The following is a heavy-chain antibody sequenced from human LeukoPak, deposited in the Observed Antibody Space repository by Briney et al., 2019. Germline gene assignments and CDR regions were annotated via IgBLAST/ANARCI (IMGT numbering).Heavy chain of an antibody. Sequence: SETLSLTCTVSGGSISGYYWSWIRQPPGKGLEWIGYIYYSGSTNYNPSLKSRLTISVDTSKNQFSLKLSSVTAADTAVYYCARVQESQIDYYFDYWGQGTLVTVSS. CDR2: IYYSGST. CDR3: ARVQESQIDYYFDY. V-gene: IGHV4-59*01. D-gene: IGHD3-9*01. J-gene: IGHJ4*02. CDR1: GGSISGYY.